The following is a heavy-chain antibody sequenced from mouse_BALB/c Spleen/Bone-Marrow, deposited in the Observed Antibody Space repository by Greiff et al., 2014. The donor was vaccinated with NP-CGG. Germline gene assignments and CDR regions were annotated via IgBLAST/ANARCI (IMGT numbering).Heavy chain of an antibody. D-gene: IGHD2-14*01. Sequence: EVKLQESGPSLVKPSQTLSLTCSVTGDSITSGYWNWIRKFPGNKLEYMGYISYSGRTYYNPSLKSRISIIRDTSKNQYYLQLNSVTTEDTATYYCARAGYRYDVGYAMDYWGQGTSVTVSS. CDR1: GDSITSGY. CDR2: ISYSGRT. J-gene: IGHJ4*01. CDR3: ARAGYRYDVGYAMDY. V-gene: IGHV3-8*02.